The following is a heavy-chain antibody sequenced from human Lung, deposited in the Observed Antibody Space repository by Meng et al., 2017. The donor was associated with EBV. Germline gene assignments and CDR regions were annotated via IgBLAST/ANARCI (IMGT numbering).Heavy chain of an antibody. D-gene: IGHD4-17*01. Sequence: TLKWSGPTLVKPTQTLTLTCNFSGFSLSTSGVGVGWIRQPPGKALEWLALIYWDDDKRYSPSLKTRPTITKDTSTNHVVFTLPNIDPVDTATYYCAHRHRLRDFDYWGQGTLVTVSS. J-gene: IGHJ4*02. CDR1: GFSLSTSGVG. V-gene: IGHV2-5*02. CDR3: AHRHRLRDFDY. CDR2: IYWDDDK.